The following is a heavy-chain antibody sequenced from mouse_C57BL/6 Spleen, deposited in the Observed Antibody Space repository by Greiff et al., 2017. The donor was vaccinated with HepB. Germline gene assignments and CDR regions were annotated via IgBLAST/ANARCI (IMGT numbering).Heavy chain of an antibody. CDR2: IDPSDSET. CDR3: ARRGGNSDYFDY. Sequence: QVQLQQPGAELVRPGSSVKLSCKASGYTFTSYWMHWVKQRPIQGLEWIGNIDPSDSETHYNQKFKDKATLTVDKSSSTAYMQLSSLTSEDSAVYYCARRGGNSDYFDYWGQGTTLTVSS. CDR1: GYTFTSYW. D-gene: IGHD2-1*01. V-gene: IGHV1-52*01. J-gene: IGHJ2*01.